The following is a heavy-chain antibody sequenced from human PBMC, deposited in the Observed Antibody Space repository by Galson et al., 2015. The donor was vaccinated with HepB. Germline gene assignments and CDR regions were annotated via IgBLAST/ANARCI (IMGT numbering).Heavy chain of an antibody. CDR2: ISSGGGST. Sequence: SLRLSCAASGFPFSSFSISWVRQAPGKGLEWVSAISSGGGSTYYADSVKGRFTISRDNPKKTLYLQMNRLRAEDTAVFYCAKDRGPYDSSGYYSDWGQGIRVTVSS. V-gene: IGHV3-23*01. D-gene: IGHD3-22*01. CDR1: GFPFSSFS. J-gene: IGHJ4*02. CDR3: AKDRGPYDSSGYYSD.